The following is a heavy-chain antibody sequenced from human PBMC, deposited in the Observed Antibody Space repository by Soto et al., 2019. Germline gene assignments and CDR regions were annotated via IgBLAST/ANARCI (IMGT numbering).Heavy chain of an antibody. CDR1: GFTFSSYS. CDR2: ISSSSSTI. D-gene: IGHD2-21*01. Sequence: EVQLVESGGGLVQPGGSLRLSCAASGFTFSSYSMNWVRQAPGKGLEWVSYISSSSSTIYYADSVKGRFTISRDNAKNSLYLQMNSQRAEDTAVYYCARGAYGGRDQYSYYYYMDVWGKGTTVTVSS. J-gene: IGHJ6*03. V-gene: IGHV3-48*01. CDR3: ARGAYGGRDQYSYYYYMDV.